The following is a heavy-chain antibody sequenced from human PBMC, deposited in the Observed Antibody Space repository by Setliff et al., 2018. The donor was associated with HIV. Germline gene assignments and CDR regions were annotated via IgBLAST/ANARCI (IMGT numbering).Heavy chain of an antibody. CDR3: ASRVLGYCRSTSCLNWFDP. CDR2: IYYSGST. CDR1: GGPINSANYY. V-gene: IGHV4-39*01. Sequence: PSETLSLTCTVSGGPINSANYYWGWIRQPPGKGLEWIGSIYYSGSTYYNPSLKSRVTISVDTSKNQVSLKLSSVTAADTAVYYCASRVLGYCRSTSCLNWFDPWGQGTLVTVSS. D-gene: IGHD2-2*01. J-gene: IGHJ5*02.